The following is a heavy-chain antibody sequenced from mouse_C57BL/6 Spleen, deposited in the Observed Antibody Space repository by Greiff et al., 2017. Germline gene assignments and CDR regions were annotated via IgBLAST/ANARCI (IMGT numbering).Heavy chain of an antibody. CDR1: DSEVFPIAY. J-gene: IGHJ3*01. CDR3: ARRRAIDDYDGFAY. Sequence: QVQLQQSGSELRSPGSSVKLSCKDFDSEVFPIAYMSWVRQKPGHGFEWIGGILPSIGRTIYGEKFEDKATLDADTLSNTAYLELNSLTSEDSAIYYCARRRAIDDYDGFAYWGQGTLVTVSA. D-gene: IGHD2-4*01. V-gene: IGHV15-2*01. CDR2: ILPSIGRT.